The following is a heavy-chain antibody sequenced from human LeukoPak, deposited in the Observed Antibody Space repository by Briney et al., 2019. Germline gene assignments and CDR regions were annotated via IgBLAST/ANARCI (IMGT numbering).Heavy chain of an antibody. CDR1: GGSISSSSYY. D-gene: IGHD4-17*01. V-gene: IGHV4-39*01. CDR2: IYYSGST. CDR3: ARQLGYGDYHFDY. Sequence: SETLSLTYTVSGGSISSSSYYWGWIRQPPGKGLEWIGSIYYSGSTYYNPSLKSRVTISVDTSKNQFSLKLSSVTAADTAVYYCARQLGYGDYHFDYWGQGTLVTVSS. J-gene: IGHJ4*02.